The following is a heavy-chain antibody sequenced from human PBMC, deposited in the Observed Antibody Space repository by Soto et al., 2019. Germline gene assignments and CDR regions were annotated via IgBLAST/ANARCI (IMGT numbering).Heavy chain of an antibody. V-gene: IGHV4-59*02. Sequence: SEPLSLTCSVSGVSVTGYYWTWIRPSPGKGLEWIGYVYHTGNTYYNPSLKSRVTISLDTSKNQVSLRLRSVTAADTAVYYCAREQYNWKLWGQGTLVTVSA. J-gene: IGHJ4*02. CDR1: GVSVTGYY. CDR3: AREQYNWKL. D-gene: IGHD1-20*01. CDR2: VYHTGNT.